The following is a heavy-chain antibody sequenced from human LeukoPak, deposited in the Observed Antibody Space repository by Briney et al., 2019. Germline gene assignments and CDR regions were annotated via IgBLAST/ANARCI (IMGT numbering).Heavy chain of an antibody. CDR3: AKHSSLDY. Sequence: GGSLRLSCAASGFTFSSYGMHWVRQAPGKGLEWVAVISYDGSNKYYADSVKGRFTISRDNSKNTLYLRMNSLRAEDTAVYYCAKHSSLDYWGQGTLVTVSS. J-gene: IGHJ4*02. V-gene: IGHV3-30*18. CDR2: ISYDGSNK. D-gene: IGHD6-13*01. CDR1: GFTFSSYG.